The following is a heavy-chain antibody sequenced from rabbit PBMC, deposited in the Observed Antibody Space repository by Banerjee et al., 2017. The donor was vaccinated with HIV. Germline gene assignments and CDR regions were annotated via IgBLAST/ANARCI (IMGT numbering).Heavy chain of an antibody. D-gene: IGHD1-1*01. J-gene: IGHJ4*01. CDR3: ARDAISGGYNFNL. CDR2: IVTGETNI. CDR1: GLDFSSSYF. Sequence: QSLEESGGDLVKPGASLTLTCKASGLDFSSSYFMCWVRQAPGKGLEWVGCIVTGETNIYYASWAKGRFTISKPSSTTVTLQMTSLTAADTATYFCARDAISGGYNFNLWGQGTLVTVS. V-gene: IGHV1S40*01.